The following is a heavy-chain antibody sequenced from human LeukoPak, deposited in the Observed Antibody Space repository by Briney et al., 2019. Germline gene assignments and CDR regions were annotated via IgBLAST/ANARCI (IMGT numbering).Heavy chain of an antibody. D-gene: IGHD3-16*01. CDR1: GGSISSTGYY. CDR2: IDNSGST. CDR3: ARDCEFCDLLFYMNV. V-gene: IGHV4-61*09. Sequence: PSQTLSLTCTVSGGSISSTGYYCTWIRQPAGKGLERIGHIDNSGSTNCNPSLKSRVTISVDTSKNPFSLNLTSVTAADTAVYYCARDCEFCDLLFYMNVWGKGTTVTVSS. J-gene: IGHJ6*03.